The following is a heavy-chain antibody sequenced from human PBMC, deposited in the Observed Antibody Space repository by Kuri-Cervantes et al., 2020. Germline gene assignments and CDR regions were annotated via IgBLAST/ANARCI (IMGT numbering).Heavy chain of an antibody. Sequence: GGSLRLSCAASGFTFSSYDMHRVRQATGKGLEWVSAIGTAGDTYYPGSVKGRFTISRENAKNSLYLQMNSLRAGDTAVYYCARAKFDILTGGNWFDPWGQGTLVTVSS. J-gene: IGHJ5*02. V-gene: IGHV3-13*01. CDR3: ARAKFDILTGGNWFDP. D-gene: IGHD3-9*01. CDR2: IGTAGDT. CDR1: GFTFSSYD.